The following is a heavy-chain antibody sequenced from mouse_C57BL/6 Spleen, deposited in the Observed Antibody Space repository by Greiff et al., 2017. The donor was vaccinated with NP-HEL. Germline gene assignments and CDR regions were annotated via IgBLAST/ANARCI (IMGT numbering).Heavy chain of an antibody. V-gene: IGHV1-81*01. CDR1: GYTFTSYG. D-gene: IGHD2-5*01. J-gene: IGHJ2*01. Sequence: QVQLQQSGAELARPGASVKLSCKASGYTFTSYGISWVKQSTGQGLEWIGEIYPRSGNTYYNEKFKGKATLTADKSSSTAYMELRSLTSEDSAVYFCARSGNYSNSFDYWGQGTTLTVSS. CDR2: IYPRSGNT. CDR3: ARSGNYSNSFDY.